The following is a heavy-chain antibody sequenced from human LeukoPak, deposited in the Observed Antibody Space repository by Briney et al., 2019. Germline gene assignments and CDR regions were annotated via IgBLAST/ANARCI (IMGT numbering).Heavy chain of an antibody. CDR3: ARGPTPPRSIVVVPAAANWFDP. J-gene: IGHJ5*02. D-gene: IGHD2-2*01. V-gene: IGHV3-21*01. CDR1: GFTFSSYS. Sequence: GGSLRLSCAASGFTFSSYSMNWVRQAPGKGLEWVSSISSSSSYIYYTDLVKGRFTISRDNAKNSLYLQMNSLRAEDTAVYYCARGPTPPRSIVVVPAAANWFDPWGQGTLVTVSS. CDR2: ISSSSSYI.